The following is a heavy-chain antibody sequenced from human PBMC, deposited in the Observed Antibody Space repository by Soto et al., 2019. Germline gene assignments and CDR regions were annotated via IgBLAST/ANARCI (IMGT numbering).Heavy chain of an antibody. CDR3: ARETLYVYGDSGVFRSEIHP. CDR2: TRNKANSYTT. Sequence: GGSLRLSCAASGFTFSDHYMDWVRQAPGKGLEWVGRTRNKANSYTTEYAASVKGRFTISRDDSKNSLYLQMNSLKTEDTAVYYCARETLYVYGDSGVFRSEIHPWGQGTLVTVSS. V-gene: IGHV3-72*01. CDR1: GFTFSDHY. D-gene: IGHD4-17*01. J-gene: IGHJ5*02.